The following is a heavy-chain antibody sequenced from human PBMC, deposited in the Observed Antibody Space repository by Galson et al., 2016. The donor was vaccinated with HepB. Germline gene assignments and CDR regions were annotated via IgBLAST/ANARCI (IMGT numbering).Heavy chain of an antibody. V-gene: IGHV3-74*01. CDR1: GFTFSRYW. CDR3: ARVGIEWYHLLNYGMDV. J-gene: IGHJ6*02. Sequence: SLRLSCAASGFTFSRYWMYWVRQAPGKGLVGVSRINSDGSTTTYADSVKGRFTISRDNAKNTLYLQMNSLRAEDTAVYYCARVGIEWYHLLNYGMDVWGQGTTVTVSS. CDR2: INSDGSTT. D-gene: IGHD2-2*01.